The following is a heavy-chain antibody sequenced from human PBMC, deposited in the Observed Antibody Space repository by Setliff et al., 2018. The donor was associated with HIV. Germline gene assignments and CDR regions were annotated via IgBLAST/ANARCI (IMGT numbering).Heavy chain of an antibody. CDR3: ARRASKASLDY. CDR1: GYSFTSYW. CDR2: IYPGDSDT. V-gene: IGHV5-51*01. J-gene: IGHJ4*02. Sequence: PGESLKISCKGSGYSFTSYWIAWVRQMPGKGLEWMGIIYPGDSDTRYSPSFQGRVTISADKSINTAYLQWSSLQASDTAMYYCARRASKASLDYWGQGTLVTVS.